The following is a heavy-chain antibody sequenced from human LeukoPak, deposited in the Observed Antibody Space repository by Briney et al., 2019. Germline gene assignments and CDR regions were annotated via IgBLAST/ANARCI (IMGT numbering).Heavy chain of an antibody. CDR2: IYGDGSFT. D-gene: IGHD4-23*01. Sequence: GGSLRLSCAASGNYWMHWVRQAPGKGLVWVALIYGDGSFTRYADSVKGRFTISRDNAKNSLYLQMNSLRAEDTAMYYCAKDTGGYGGGDYWGQGTLVTVSS. J-gene: IGHJ4*02. CDR1: GNYW. CDR3: AKDTGGYGGGDY. V-gene: IGHV3-74*01.